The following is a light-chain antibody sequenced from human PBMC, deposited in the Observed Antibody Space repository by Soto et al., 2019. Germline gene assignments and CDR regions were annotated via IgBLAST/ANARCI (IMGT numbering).Light chain of an antibody. V-gene: IGLV1-44*01. Sequence: QSVLTQPPSASGTPGQRVSISCSGGSSNIGSNSVNWYQQLPGTAPELLIFSNSQRPSGVPDRFSGSKSDTSASLAISGLQSEDEADYYCAAWDDSLTALVFGGGTKVTVL. CDR1: SSNIGSNS. J-gene: IGLJ3*02. CDR3: AAWDDSLTALV. CDR2: SNS.